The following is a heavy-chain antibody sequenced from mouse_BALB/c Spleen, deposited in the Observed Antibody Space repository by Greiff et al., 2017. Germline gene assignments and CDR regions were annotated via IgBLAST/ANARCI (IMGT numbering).Heavy chain of an antibody. CDR2: ISSGGSYT. CDR1: GFTFSSYG. J-gene: IGHJ4*01. Sequence: EVQRVESGGGLVQPGGSRKLSCAASGFTFSSYGMSWVRQTPDKRLEWVATISSGGSYTYYPDSVKGRFTISRDNAKNTLYLQMSSLKSEDTAMYYCARQDYYGSSYVAMDYWGQGTSVTVSS. CDR3: ARQDYYGSSYVAMDY. V-gene: IGHV5-6*01. D-gene: IGHD1-1*01.